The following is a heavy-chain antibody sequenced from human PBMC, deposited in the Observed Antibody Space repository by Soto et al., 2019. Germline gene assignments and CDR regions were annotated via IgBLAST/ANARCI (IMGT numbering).Heavy chain of an antibody. V-gene: IGHV2-5*02. CDR2: IYWDDYK. Sequence: QITLKESGPTLVKPTQTLTLTCTVSGFSLSTSGVGVGWIRQPPGKALEWLALIYWDDYKRYSPSLTSRLTITVDTSKNQVVLTMTNSDPVDTATYYCAHGNTMVRGVLDACDIWGQGTMVTVSS. D-gene: IGHD3-10*01. J-gene: IGHJ3*02. CDR1: GFSLSTSGVG. CDR3: AHGNTMVRGVLDACDI.